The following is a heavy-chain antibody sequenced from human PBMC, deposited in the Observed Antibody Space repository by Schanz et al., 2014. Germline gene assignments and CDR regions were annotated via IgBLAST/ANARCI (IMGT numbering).Heavy chain of an antibody. D-gene: IGHD2-15*01. CDR2: IYHSGRT. V-gene: IGHV4-4*02. Sequence: QVQLQESGPGLVKPSGTLSLTCAVSGGSISSSNWWSWVRQPPGKGLEWIGEIYHSGRTNYNPSLKSRVTMSIDTSENQFSLNLRSVTGADTAVYYCARLVGPSFYYGMDVWGQGTTVTVSS. CDR1: GGSISSSNW. J-gene: IGHJ6*02. CDR3: ARLVGPSFYYGMDV.